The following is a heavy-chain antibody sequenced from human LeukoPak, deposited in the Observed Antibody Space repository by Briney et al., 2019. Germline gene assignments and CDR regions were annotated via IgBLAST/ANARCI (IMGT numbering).Heavy chain of an antibody. CDR3: ARLPYSTVAFDI. V-gene: IGHV1-69*04. CDR2: IIPILGIA. Sequence: ASVKVSCKASGGTFSSYAISWVRQAPGQGLEWMVRIIPILGIANYAQKFQGRVTITADKSTSTAYMELSSLRSEDTAVYYCARLPYSTVAFDIWGQGTMVTVSS. D-gene: IGHD6-13*01. CDR1: GGTFSSYA. J-gene: IGHJ3*02.